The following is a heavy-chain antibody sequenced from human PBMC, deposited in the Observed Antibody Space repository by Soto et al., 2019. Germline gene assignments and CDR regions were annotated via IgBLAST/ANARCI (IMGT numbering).Heavy chain of an antibody. Sequence: GGSLRLSCTASGFTFGDYAMSWFRQAPGKGLEWVGFIRSKAYGGTTEYAASVKGRFTISRDDSKSIAYLQMNSLKTEDTAVYYCTRDGGRYSSGWYGFDYWGQGTLVTVSS. CDR1: GFTFGDYA. D-gene: IGHD6-19*01. CDR3: TRDGGRYSSGWYGFDY. J-gene: IGHJ4*02. V-gene: IGHV3-49*03. CDR2: IRSKAYGGTT.